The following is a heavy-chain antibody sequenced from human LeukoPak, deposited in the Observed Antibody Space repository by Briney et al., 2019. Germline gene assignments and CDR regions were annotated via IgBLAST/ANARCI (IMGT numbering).Heavy chain of an antibody. CDR3: ARDFDYGDYIDF. V-gene: IGHV3-48*04. D-gene: IGHD4/OR15-4a*01. CDR1: GFTFSTYT. J-gene: IGHJ4*02. CDR2: ISSGGLTI. Sequence: GGSLRLSCVASGFTFSTYTFNWVRQAPGKGLEWLSYISSGGLTIFYADSVRGRFTISRDNTKNAIYLDMTNLRAEDTAVYYCARDFDYGDYIDFWGQGTLVAVSS.